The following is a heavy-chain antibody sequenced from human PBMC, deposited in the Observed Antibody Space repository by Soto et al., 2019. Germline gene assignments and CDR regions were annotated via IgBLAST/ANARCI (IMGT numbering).Heavy chain of an antibody. V-gene: IGHV3-9*01. CDR2: ISWNSGSI. J-gene: IGHJ4*02. D-gene: IGHD6-19*01. CDR1: GFTFDDYA. Sequence: EVQLVESGGGLVQPGRSLRLSCAASGFTFDDYAMHWVRQAPGKGLEWVSGISWNSGSIGYADSVKGRFTISRDNAKNSMFRQMNSLSAEDAALYYCAKDKTLSGWYAFDYWGQGTLVTVSS. CDR3: AKDKTLSGWYAFDY.